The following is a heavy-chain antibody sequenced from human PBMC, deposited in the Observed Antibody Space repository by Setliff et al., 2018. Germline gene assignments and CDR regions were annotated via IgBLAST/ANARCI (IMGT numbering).Heavy chain of an antibody. V-gene: IGHV3-21*01. J-gene: IGHJ6*02. CDR3: ARGQEDVRVPAATGGAYYYDYGMDV. D-gene: IGHD2-2*01. CDR2: ISSSSSYI. Sequence: GSLRLSCAASGFTFSSYSMNWVRQAPGKGLEWVSSISSSSSYIYYADSVKGRFTIARDNAKNSLYLQMNSLSAEDTAVYYCARGQEDVRVPAATGGAYYYDYGMDVWGQGTTVTVSS. CDR1: GFTFSSYS.